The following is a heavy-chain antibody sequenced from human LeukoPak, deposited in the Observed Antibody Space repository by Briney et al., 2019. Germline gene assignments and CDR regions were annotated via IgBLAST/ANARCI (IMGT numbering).Heavy chain of an antibody. J-gene: IGHJ4*02. CDR2: ISGSGGST. V-gene: IGHV3-23*01. CDR3: AKDGWRSSWFDY. CDR1: GFTFSSYA. D-gene: IGHD6-19*01. Sequence: PGGSLRLSCAASGFTFSSYAMSWVRQAPGKGLEWVSAISGSGGSTYYADSVKGRFTISRDNSKNTLYLQMNSQRAEDTAVYYCAKDGWRSSWFDYWGQGTLVTVSS.